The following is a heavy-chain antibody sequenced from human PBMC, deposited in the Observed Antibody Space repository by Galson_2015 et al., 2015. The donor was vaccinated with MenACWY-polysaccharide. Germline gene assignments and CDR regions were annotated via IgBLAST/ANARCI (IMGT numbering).Heavy chain of an antibody. D-gene: IGHD6-25*01. Sequence: SLRLSCAASGVTFSTSATHWVRQAPGKGLEWVAVISYDGTNKYYADAVKGRFTISRDNSKNTLYLQMNSLRPEDTAVYYCARNPSRLDIAATSHWGPGALVTVS. CDR1: GVTFSTSA. J-gene: IGHJ4*02. CDR2: ISYDGTNK. CDR3: ARNPSRLDIAATSH. V-gene: IGHV3-30-3*01.